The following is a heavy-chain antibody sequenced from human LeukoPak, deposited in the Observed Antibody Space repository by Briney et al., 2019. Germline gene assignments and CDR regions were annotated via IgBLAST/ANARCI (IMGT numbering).Heavy chain of an antibody. J-gene: IGHJ6*02. V-gene: IGHV4-39*01. CDR2: IYKTGST. CDR3: ASSQMSAIWFGSPSGMDV. CDR1: GGSISSSSHY. D-gene: IGHD3-10*01. Sequence: SETLSLTCTASGGSISSSSHYWGWIRQPPGEGLEWIASIYKTGSTFYNPSLKSRVTISVDTSKNQFSLNLRSVTAADTAVYYCASSQMSAIWFGSPSGMDVWGQGTTVTVSS.